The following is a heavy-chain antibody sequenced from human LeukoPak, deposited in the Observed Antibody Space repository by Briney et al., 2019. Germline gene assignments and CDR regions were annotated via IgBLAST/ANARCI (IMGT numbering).Heavy chain of an antibody. D-gene: IGHD3-10*01. CDR2: IEEDGSET. CDR3: ARATRQGSYSFGSGTYYGLSA. J-gene: IGHJ4*02. Sequence: GGSLRLSCAASGFTFSNYAMTWVRQAPGKGLEWVANIEEDGSETYYVDSVKGRFIISRDNANKLLSLQMNSLRVEDTAVYYCARATRQGSYSFGSGTYYGLSAWGQGTLVTVSS. CDR1: GFTFSNYA. V-gene: IGHV3-7*01.